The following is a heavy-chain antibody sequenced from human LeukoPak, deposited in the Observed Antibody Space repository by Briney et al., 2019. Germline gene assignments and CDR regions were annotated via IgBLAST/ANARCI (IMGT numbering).Heavy chain of an antibody. CDR3: AHSGMITSWGVIVLCDY. J-gene: IGHJ4*02. Sequence: SGPTLVKPTQTLTLTCTFSGFSLSTSGVGVGWIRQPPGKALECLALIYWDDDKRYSPSLKSRLTITKDTSKNQVVLTMTNMGPVDTATYYCAHSGMITSWGVIVLCDYWGQGILVTVSS. CDR1: GFSLSTSGVG. D-gene: IGHD3-16*02. CDR2: IYWDDDK. V-gene: IGHV2-5*02.